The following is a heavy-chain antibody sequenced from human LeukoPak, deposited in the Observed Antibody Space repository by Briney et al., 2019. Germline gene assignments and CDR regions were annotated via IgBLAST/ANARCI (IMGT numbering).Heavy chain of an antibody. J-gene: IGHJ4*02. CDR3: ARDVRQRGFDY. V-gene: IGHV3-21*01. Sequence: GGSLRLSCAASGFTFSSYSMNWVRQAPGKGLEWVSSISSSSSYIYYADSVKGRFTISRDNAKNSLYLQMNSLRAEGTAVYYCARDVRQRGFDYWGQGTLVTVSS. D-gene: IGHD6-25*01. CDR1: GFTFSSYS. CDR2: ISSSSSYI.